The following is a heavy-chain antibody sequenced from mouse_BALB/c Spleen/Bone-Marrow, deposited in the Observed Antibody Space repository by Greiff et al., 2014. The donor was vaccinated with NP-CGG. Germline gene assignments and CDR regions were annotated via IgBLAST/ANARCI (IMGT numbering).Heavy chain of an antibody. CDR1: GFTFSDYY. CDR2: ISDGGNYS. Sequence: EVQVVESGGGLVKPGGSLKLSCAASGFTFSDYYIYWLRQTPKKRLEWVATISDGGNYSYYPDSVKGRFTISRDNAKNNLYLQMSSLKSEDTAMYYCARSRMRYGAMDYWGQGTSVTVFS. J-gene: IGHJ4*01. D-gene: IGHD2-10*02. CDR3: ARSRMRYGAMDY. V-gene: IGHV5-4*02.